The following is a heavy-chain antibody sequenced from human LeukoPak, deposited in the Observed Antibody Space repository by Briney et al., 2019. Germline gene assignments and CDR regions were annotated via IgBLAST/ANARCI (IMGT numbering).Heavy chain of an antibody. Sequence: ASVKVSCKASGYTFTGYYMHWVRQAPGQGLEWMGWINPNSGGTNYAQKFQGRVTMTRDTSISTAYMELSRLRSDDTAVYYCAKAYDSSGYYPFDYWGQGTLVTVSS. D-gene: IGHD3-22*01. CDR3: AKAYDSSGYYPFDY. V-gene: IGHV1-2*02. CDR2: INPNSGGT. J-gene: IGHJ4*02. CDR1: GYTFTGYY.